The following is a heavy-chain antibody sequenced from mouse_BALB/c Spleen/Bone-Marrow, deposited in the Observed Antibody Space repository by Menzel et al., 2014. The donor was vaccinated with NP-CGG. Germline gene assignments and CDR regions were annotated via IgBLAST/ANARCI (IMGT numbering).Heavy chain of an antibody. Sequence: VQLKQSGPGLVKPSQSLSLTCSVTGYSITSGYYWNWIRQFPGNKLEWMGYISYDGSNNYNPSLKNRISITRDTSKNQFFLKFNSVTTEDTATYYCARVYGNSFFAYWGQGTLVTVSA. CDR1: GYSITSGYY. CDR3: ARVYGNSFFAY. D-gene: IGHD2-10*02. V-gene: IGHV3-6*02. J-gene: IGHJ3*01. CDR2: ISYDGSN.